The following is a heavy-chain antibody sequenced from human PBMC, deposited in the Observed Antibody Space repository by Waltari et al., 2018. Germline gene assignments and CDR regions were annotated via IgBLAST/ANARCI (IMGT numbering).Heavy chain of an antibody. CDR1: GDSVSSNSAT. Sequence: QVQLQQPGPGLVKPSQTLTLTCVISGDSVSSNSATWNWIRQSPSTCLEWLGRTYHRSKWYNNYAVSVKSRITINPDTSTNQFSLQLNSVTPEDTAVYYCARAYCGGECYIDYWGQGTLVTVSS. CDR3: ARAYCGGECYIDY. CDR2: TYHRSKWYN. V-gene: IGHV6-1*01. J-gene: IGHJ4*02. D-gene: IGHD2-21*01.